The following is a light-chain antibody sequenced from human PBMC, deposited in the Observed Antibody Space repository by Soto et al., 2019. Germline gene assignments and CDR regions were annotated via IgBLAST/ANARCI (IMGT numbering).Light chain of an antibody. J-gene: IGKJ1*01. Sequence: DFQMTQSPSTLSASVGDRVTITCRASQNIRSRLAWFQQKPGKAPKVLIHGASSLESGVPSRFSGRGSGTEFTLTISSLQPDDFATYCCQQYHSYPWTFGQGTKVDIK. CDR3: QQYHSYPWT. CDR2: GAS. CDR1: QNIRSR. V-gene: IGKV1-5*01.